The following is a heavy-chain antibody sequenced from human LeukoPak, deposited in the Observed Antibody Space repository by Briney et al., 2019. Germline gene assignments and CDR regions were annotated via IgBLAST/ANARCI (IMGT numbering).Heavy chain of an antibody. V-gene: IGHV3-7*01. CDR2: INKDGSEL. D-gene: IGHD3-22*01. CDR1: GFTFSNDW. J-gene: IGHJ2*01. CDR3: ARDQGSMIVVRTPNWYFDL. Sequence: GGALRLSCAASGFTFSNDWMSCVRHGPRRGLGCLANINKDGSELYYVDSWKGLFTISRENGKNSLYLQINSLRADEKAVYYCARDQGSMIVVRTPNWYFDLWGRGTLVTVSS.